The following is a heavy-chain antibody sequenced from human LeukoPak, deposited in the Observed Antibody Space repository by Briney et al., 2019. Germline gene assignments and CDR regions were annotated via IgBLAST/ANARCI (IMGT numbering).Heavy chain of an antibody. CDR1: GFTFRGHA. CDR3: ARVGSGPLRNYYDY. J-gene: IGHJ4*02. Sequence: GGSLRLSCAASGFTFRGHAMHWLRQVPGKGRQGVLGISHDGDHKYYPDSVKGRFIVSRDNSKNTLSLEMNSLRAEDTGLYYCARVGSGPLRNYYDYWGQGTPVTVSS. V-gene: IGHV3-30-3*01. CDR2: ISHDGDHK. D-gene: IGHD3-3*01.